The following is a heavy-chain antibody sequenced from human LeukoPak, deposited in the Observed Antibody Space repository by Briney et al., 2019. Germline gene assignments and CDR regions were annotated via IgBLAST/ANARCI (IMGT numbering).Heavy chain of an antibody. Sequence: ASVKVSCKGSGYTFTSYDINWVRQATGQGLEWVGWMNPNSGHTGYAQKFQGRVTMTMNTSISTAYMELSSLRSEDTAVYYCARGPTYYYDSSGYWSYWGQGTLVTVSS. D-gene: IGHD3-22*01. CDR2: MNPNSGHT. CDR3: ARGPTYYYDSSGYWSY. V-gene: IGHV1-8*01. CDR1: GYTFTSYD. J-gene: IGHJ4*02.